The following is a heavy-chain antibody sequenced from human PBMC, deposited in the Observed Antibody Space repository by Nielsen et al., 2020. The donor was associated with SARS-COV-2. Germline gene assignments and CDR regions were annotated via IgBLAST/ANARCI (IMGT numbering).Heavy chain of an antibody. J-gene: IGHJ6*02. CDR2: IYYSGST. Sequence: SETLSLTCTVSGGSISSYYWSWIRQPPGKGLEWIGYIYYSGSTNYNPSLKSRVTISVDTSKNQFSLKLSSVTAADTAVYYCARARTMVRGVISYYYYYGMDVWGQGTTVTVSS. V-gene: IGHV4-59*01. CDR3: ARARTMVRGVISYYYYYGMDV. CDR1: GGSISSYY. D-gene: IGHD3-10*01.